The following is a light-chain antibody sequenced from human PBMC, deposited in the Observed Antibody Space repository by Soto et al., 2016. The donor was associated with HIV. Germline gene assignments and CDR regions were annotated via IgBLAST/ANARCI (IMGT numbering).Light chain of an antibody. Sequence: YVLTQPPSVSVAPGKTANISCGGNNIGGKSVYWYQQKPGQAPVVVVYDNTDRPSGIPERFSGSNSGNTATLTISRVEAGDEADYYCQVWDSSSDHVVFGGGTKLTVL. V-gene: IGLV3-21*03. J-gene: IGLJ2*01. CDR1: NIGGKS. CDR2: DNT. CDR3: QVWDSSSDHVV.